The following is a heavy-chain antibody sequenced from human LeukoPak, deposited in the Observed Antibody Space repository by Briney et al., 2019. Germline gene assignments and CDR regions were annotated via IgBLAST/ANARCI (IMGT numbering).Heavy chain of an antibody. J-gene: IGHJ4*02. CDR1: GFTFTSYA. CDR3: AREWDDYEDY. V-gene: IGHV3-23*01. D-gene: IGHD4-17*01. CDR2: MSDSGSST. Sequence: GGSLRLSCSASGFTFTSYAMSWVRQAPGKGLEWVSAMSDSGSSTYYADSVKGRFTISRDNSKNTLYLQMNSLRAEDTAVYYCAREWDDYEDYWGQGTLVTVSS.